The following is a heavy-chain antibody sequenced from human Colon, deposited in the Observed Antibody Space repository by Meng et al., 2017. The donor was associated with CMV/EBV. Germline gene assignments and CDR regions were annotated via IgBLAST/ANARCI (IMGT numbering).Heavy chain of an antibody. CDR2: IYYTGSS. CDR3: ARDGREGYNYYYFDN. CDR1: GGSITNNNYY. Sequence: GPLRLSCTVSGGSITNNNYYWGWIRQPPGKGLEWIGHIYYTGSSYYDPSLKSRVTISIDTSKNQFSLDLNSVTAADTAVYYCARDGREGYNYYYFDNWGQGMLVTVSS. V-gene: IGHV4-39*07. J-gene: IGHJ4*02. D-gene: IGHD5-24*01.